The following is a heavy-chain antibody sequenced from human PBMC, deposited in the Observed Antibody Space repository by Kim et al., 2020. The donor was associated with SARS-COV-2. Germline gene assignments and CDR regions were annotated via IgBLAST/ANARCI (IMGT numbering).Heavy chain of an antibody. V-gene: IGHV3-7*01. Sequence: GGSLRLSCAASGFTFSSYWMSWVRQAPGKGLEWVANIKQDGSEKYYVDSVKGRFTISRDNAKNSLYLQMNSLRAEDTAVYYCARAGVSSSWYTYYFDYWGQGTLVTVSS. J-gene: IGHJ4*02. CDR2: IKQDGSEK. D-gene: IGHD6-13*01. CDR3: ARAGVSSSWYTYYFDY. CDR1: GFTFSSYW.